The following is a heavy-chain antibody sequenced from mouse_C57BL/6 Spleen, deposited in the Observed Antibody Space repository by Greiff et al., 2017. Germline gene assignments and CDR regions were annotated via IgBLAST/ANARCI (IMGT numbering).Heavy chain of an antibody. D-gene: IGHD2-4*01. J-gene: IGHJ1*03. CDR2: ISDGGSYT. CDR3: ARDGDDYDGDWYFDV. CDR1: GFTFSSYA. V-gene: IGHV5-4*01. Sequence: EVQGVESGGGLVKPGGSLKLSCAASGFTFSSYAMSWVRQTPEKRLEWVATISDGGSYTYYPDNVKGRFTISRDNAKNNLYLQMSHLKSEDTAMYYCARDGDDYDGDWYFDVWGTGTTVTVSS.